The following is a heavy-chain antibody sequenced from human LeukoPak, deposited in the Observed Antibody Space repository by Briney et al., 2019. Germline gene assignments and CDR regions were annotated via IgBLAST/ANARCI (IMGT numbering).Heavy chain of an antibody. CDR1: GGSISSYY. V-gene: IGHV4-59*01. CDR2: IYYSGST. Sequence: SETLSLTCTVSGGSISSYYWSWIRQPPGKGLEWIGYIYYSGSTNHNPSLKSRVTISVDTSKNQFSLQLSSVTAADTAVYYCARGLDTAMVYFDYWGQGTLVTVSS. D-gene: IGHD5-18*01. CDR3: ARGLDTAMVYFDY. J-gene: IGHJ4*02.